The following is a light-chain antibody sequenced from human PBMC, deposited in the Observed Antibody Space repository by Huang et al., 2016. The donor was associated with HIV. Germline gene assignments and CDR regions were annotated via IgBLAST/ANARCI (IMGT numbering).Light chain of an antibody. V-gene: IGKV1-39*01. CDR1: QSISKY. CDR3: QQSDDTPRT. CDR2: SAS. Sequence: DIQMTQSPSSLSASVGDRVTIACRASQSISKYFNWYQQKPGKAPKLLMHSASSLQSGVPSRFSGSGSGTDFTLTIASLQPEDFATYYCQQSDDTPRTFGQGTKVVI. J-gene: IGKJ1*01.